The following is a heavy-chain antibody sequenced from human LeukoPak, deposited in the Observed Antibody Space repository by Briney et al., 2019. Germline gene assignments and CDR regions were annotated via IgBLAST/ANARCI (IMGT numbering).Heavy chain of an antibody. J-gene: IGHJ6*02. CDR2: IWYDGSNK. Sequence: GGSLRLSCAASGFTFSSYGMHWVRQAPGKGLEWVAVIWYDGSNKYYADSVKGRSTISRDNSKNTLYLQMNSLRAEDTAVYYCARAGGTYSGYGDGMDVWGQGTTVTVSS. CDR3: ARAGGTYSGYGDGMDV. V-gene: IGHV3-33*01. CDR1: GFTFSSYG. D-gene: IGHD5-12*01.